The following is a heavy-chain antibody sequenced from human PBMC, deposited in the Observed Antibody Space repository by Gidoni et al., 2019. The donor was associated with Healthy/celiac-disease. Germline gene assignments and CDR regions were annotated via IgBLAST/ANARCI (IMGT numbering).Heavy chain of an antibody. CDR2: ISYDGSNK. CDR3: ARDGGSGSYYGY. D-gene: IGHD1-26*01. V-gene: IGHV3-30-3*01. Sequence: QVQLVESGGGVVQPGRSLRLSCAASGFTFSSYAMHWVRQAPGKGLEWVAVISYDGSNKYYADSVKGRFTISRDNSKNTLYLQMNSLRAEDTAVYYCARDGGSGSYYGYWGQGTLVTVSS. CDR1: GFTFSSYA. J-gene: IGHJ4*02.